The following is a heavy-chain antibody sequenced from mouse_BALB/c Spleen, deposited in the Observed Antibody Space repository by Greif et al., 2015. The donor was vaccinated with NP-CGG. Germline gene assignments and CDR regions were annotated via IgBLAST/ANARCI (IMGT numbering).Heavy chain of an antibody. CDR1: GFTFSDYG. CDR2: ISNLAYSI. J-gene: IGHJ1*01. CDR3: ARDYYGSSYWYFDV. V-gene: IGHV5-15*02. D-gene: IGHD1-1*01. Sequence: EVQVVESGGGLVQPGGSRKLSCAASGFTFSDYGMAWVRQAPGKGPEWVAFISNLAYSIYYADTVTGRFTISRENAKNPLYLEMSSLRSEDTAMYYCARDYYGSSYWYFDVWGAGTTVTVSS.